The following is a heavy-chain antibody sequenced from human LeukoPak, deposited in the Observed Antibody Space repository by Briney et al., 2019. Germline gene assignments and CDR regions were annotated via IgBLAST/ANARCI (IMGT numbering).Heavy chain of an antibody. CDR2: TIGGNGPA. D-gene: IGHD4-23*01. J-gene: IGHJ4*02. V-gene: IGHV3-15*01. Sequence: GGSLRLSWAVSGLSFRDAWLCWVRQAPGKGLEWIGRTIGGNGPADYAAPVKGRFTISRDYSKDTMYLHTNSLKTEDTAVYYCTWMATVVTVDIWGQGTLVTVSS. CDR3: TWMATVVTVDI. CDR1: GLSFRDAW.